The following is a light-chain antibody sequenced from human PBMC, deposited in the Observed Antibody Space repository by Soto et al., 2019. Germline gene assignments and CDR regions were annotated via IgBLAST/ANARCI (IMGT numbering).Light chain of an antibody. J-gene: IGKJ1*01. CDR3: QQCNNWPVT. CDR1: QSVSSN. CDR2: GAS. Sequence: EIVMTQSPATLSVSPGERATLSCRASQSVSSNLAWYQQKPGQAPRLLIYGASTRATGIPARFSGSGSGTEFTLTISSLQSEDFAVYYCQQCNNWPVTFGQGTKVDIK. V-gene: IGKV3-15*01.